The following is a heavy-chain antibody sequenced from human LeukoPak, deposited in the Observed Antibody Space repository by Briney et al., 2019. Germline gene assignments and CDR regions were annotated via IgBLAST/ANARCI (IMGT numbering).Heavy chain of an antibody. J-gene: IGHJ4*02. V-gene: IGHV3-74*01. CDR2: INSDGSST. Sequence: GGSLRLSCAASGFTFRSYWMHWVRQAPGKGLVWVSRINSDGSSTNYADSVKGRFTISRDNAKNTLYLQMNSLRAEDTAVYYCARAPYYDFWSGYPPDYWGQGTLSPSPQ. CDR1: GFTFRSYW. D-gene: IGHD3-3*01. CDR3: ARAPYYDFWSGYPPDY.